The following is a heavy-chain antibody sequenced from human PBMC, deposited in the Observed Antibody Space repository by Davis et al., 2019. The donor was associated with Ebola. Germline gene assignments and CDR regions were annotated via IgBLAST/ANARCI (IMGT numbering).Heavy chain of an antibody. CDR1: GGTFTNYA. CDR2: IIPVVDTK. Sequence: AASVKVSCKTSGGTFTNYAVNWVRQAPGQGLEWMGRIIPVVDTKDYAQKFQGRVTLTADKATSTAYMEVGILRSDDTAVYYCARAQFPTTSDHWGQGTLVTVSS. J-gene: IGHJ4*02. D-gene: IGHD1-1*01. CDR3: ARAQFPTTSDH. V-gene: IGHV1-69*04.